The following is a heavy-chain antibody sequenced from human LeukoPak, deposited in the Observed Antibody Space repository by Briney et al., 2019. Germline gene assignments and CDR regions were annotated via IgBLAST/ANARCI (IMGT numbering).Heavy chain of an antibody. J-gene: IGHJ4*02. Sequence: GGSLRLSCAASGFPFTTYAMSWVRQAPGKGLQWVSGISDSGGSTFYADSVKGRFTISRDNSKNTLYLQMNSLRVEDTAAYYCAKGSFWGQGTLVTVSS. CDR3: AKGSF. CDR1: GFPFTTYA. V-gene: IGHV3-23*01. CDR2: ISDSGGST. D-gene: IGHD6-6*01.